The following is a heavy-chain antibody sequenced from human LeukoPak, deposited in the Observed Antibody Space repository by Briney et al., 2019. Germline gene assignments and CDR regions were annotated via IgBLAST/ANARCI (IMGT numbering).Heavy chain of an antibody. CDR2: IKSKTDGGTT. CDR3: TTDYGSSGYWASSFDY. D-gene: IGHD3-22*01. Sequence: GGSLRLSCAASGFTFSNAWMSWVRQAPGKGLEWVGRIKSKTDGGTTDYAAPVKGRFTISRDDSKNTLYLQMNSLKTEDTAVYYCTTDYGSSGYWASSFDYWGQGTLVTVSS. CDR1: GFTFSNAW. V-gene: IGHV3-15*01. J-gene: IGHJ4*02.